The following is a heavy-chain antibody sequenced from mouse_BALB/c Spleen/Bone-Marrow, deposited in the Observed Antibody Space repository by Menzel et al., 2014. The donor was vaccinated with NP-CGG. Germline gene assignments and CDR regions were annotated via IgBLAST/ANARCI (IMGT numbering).Heavy chain of an antibody. CDR3: ARGLDY. J-gene: IGHJ2*01. CDR1: GFTFSSYA. V-gene: IGHV5-6-3*01. Sequence: DVMLVESGGGLVQPGGSLKLSCAASGFTFSSYAMSWVRQTPDKRLELVATINTNGGNTYYPDSVKGRFTISRDNAKNTLYLQMSSLKSEDTAMYYCARGLDYWGQGTTLTVSS. CDR2: INTNGGNT.